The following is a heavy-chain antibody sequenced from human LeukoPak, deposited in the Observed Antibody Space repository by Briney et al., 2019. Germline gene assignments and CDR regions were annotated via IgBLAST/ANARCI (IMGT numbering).Heavy chain of an antibody. CDR1: GYTFTGYY. D-gene: IGHD6-19*01. Sequence: GASVKVSCKASGYTFTGYYMHWVRQAPGQGLEWMGWINPNSGGTNYAQKFQGRVTMTRDTSISSAYMELSRLRSDDTAVYYCARDLEGGRGWYKDYWGQGTLVTVSS. V-gene: IGHV1-2*02. CDR3: ARDLEGGRGWYKDY. CDR2: INPNSGGT. J-gene: IGHJ4*02.